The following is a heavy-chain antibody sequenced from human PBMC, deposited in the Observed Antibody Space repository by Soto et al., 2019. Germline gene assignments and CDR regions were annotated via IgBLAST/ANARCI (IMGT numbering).Heavy chain of an antibody. CDR2: IKQDGSEK. V-gene: IGHV3-7*01. CDR3: AREGSGGEIDY. J-gene: IGHJ4*02. Sequence: EVQLVESGGGLVQPGGSLRLSCAASGFTFSSYWMSWVRQAPGKGLVWVANIKQDGSEKYYVDSVKGRFTISRDNAKNSLYLQMNSLRAEDTAVYYCAREGSGGEIDYWGQGTLVTVSS. CDR1: GFTFSSYW. D-gene: IGHD2-21*01.